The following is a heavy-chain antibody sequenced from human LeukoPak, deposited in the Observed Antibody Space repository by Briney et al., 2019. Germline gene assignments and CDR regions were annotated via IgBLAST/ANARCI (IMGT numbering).Heavy chain of an antibody. CDR2: IYYSGST. V-gene: IGHV4-59*08. J-gene: IGHJ6*02. D-gene: IGHD6-13*01. CDR1: GGSISSYY. CDR3: ARYSRLYHYGMDV. Sequence: SETLSLTCTVSGGSISSYYWSWIRQPPGKGLEWIGYIYYSGSTNYNPSLKSRVTISVDTSKNQFSLKLSSVTAADTAVYYCARYSRLYHYGMDVWGQGTTVTVSS.